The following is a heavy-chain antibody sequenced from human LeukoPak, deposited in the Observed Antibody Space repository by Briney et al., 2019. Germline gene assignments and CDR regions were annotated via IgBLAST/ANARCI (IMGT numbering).Heavy chain of an antibody. CDR2: IYYSGST. CDR1: GGSIGSSSYY. CDR3: ARHIKGAHYFDY. J-gene: IGHJ4*02. Sequence: PSETLSLTCTVSGGSIGSSSYYWGWIRQPPGKGLEWIGSIYYSGSTYYNPSLKSRVTISVDTSKNQFSLKLSSVTAADTAVYYCARHIKGAHYFDYWGQGTLVTVSS. D-gene: IGHD3-10*01. V-gene: IGHV4-39*01.